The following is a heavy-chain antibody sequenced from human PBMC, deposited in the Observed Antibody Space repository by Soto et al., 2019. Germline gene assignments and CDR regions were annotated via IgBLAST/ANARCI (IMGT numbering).Heavy chain of an antibody. CDR3: AKDLWAPPLHDEDDY. V-gene: IGHV3-23*01. D-gene: IGHD1-26*01. CDR1: GFTFSSYA. Sequence: EVQLLESGGGLVQPGGSLRLSCAASGFTFSSYAMSWVRQAPGKGLEWVSAISGSGGSTYYADSVKGRFTISRDNSKNTRYLPMNSLRAEDTAVYYCAKDLWAPPLHDEDDYWGQGTLVTVSS. CDR2: ISGSGGST. J-gene: IGHJ4*02.